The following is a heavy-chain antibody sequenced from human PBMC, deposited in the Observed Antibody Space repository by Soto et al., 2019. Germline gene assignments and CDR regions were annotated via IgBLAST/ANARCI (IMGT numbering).Heavy chain of an antibody. CDR2: ISYDGSNK. J-gene: IGHJ6*02. CDR3: AKDRVVVTPCYYGMDV. V-gene: IGHV3-30*18. CDR1: GFTFSSYG. D-gene: IGHD2-15*01. Sequence: QVQLVESGGGVVQPGRSLRLSCAASGFTFSSYGMHWVRQAPGKGLEWVAVISYDGSNKYYADSVKGRFTISRDNSKNTLYLQMNSLRAEDTAVYYCAKDRVVVTPCYYGMDVWGQGTTVTVSS.